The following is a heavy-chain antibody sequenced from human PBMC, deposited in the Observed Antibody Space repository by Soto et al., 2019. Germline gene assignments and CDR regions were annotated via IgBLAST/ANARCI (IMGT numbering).Heavy chain of an antibody. CDR1: GYTFTSYG. CDR3: ARLSSVVSDSPQYYYYYGMDV. Sequence: ASEKVSCKASGYTFTSYGISWVRQAPGQGLEWMGWISAYNGNTNYAQKLQGRVTMTTDTSTSTAYMELRSLRSDDTAVYYCARLSSVVSDSPQYYYYYGMDVWGQGTTVTVSS. D-gene: IGHD2-21*02. CDR2: ISAYNGNT. J-gene: IGHJ6*02. V-gene: IGHV1-18*01.